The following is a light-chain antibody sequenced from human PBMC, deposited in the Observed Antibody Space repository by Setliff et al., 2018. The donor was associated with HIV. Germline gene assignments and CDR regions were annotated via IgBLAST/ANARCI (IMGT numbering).Light chain of an antibody. CDR2: EGS. J-gene: IGLJ2*01. CDR1: SSDVGSYNL. V-gene: IGLV2-23*03. Sequence: QSVLAQSASVSGSPGQSITISCTGTSSDVGSYNLVSWYQQHPGKAPKLMIYEGSKRPSGVSNRFSGSKSGSTASLTISGLQAEDEADYYCCSYAGSSTFVVFGGGTKVTVL. CDR3: CSYAGSSTFVV.